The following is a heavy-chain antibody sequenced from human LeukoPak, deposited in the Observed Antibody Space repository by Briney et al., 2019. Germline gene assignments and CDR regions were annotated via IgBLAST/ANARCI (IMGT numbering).Heavy chain of an antibody. CDR3: ARVVAAAGNNWFDP. J-gene: IGHJ5*02. D-gene: IGHD6-13*01. CDR1: GGSISSGSYY. V-gene: IGHV4-30-4*07. CDR2: IHDSGST. Sequence: PSQTLSLTCTVSGGSISSGSYYWSWIRQPPGKGLEWIVYIHDSGSTYNNPSLKSRLSISIDTSKNQFSLKLNSVTAADTAVYYCARVVAAAGNNWFDPWGQGTLVTVSS.